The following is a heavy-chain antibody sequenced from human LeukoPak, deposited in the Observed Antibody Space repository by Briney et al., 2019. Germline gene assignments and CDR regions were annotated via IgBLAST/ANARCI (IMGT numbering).Heavy chain of an antibody. V-gene: IGHV3-7*01. J-gene: IGHJ4*02. CDR1: GDSISSSNW. Sequence: PSGTLSLTCAVSGDSISSSNWWSWVRQPPGKGLEWVATINPDGSVKYYVDSVKGRFTVSRDYAENSLYLQTNSLRTEDTAIYFCARLWGGVTIFDLWGQGTLVTVSS. D-gene: IGHD3-10*01. CDR2: INPDGSVK. CDR3: ARLWGGVTIFDL.